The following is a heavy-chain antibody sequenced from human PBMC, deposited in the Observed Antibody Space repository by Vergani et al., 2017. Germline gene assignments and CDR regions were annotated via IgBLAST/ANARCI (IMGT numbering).Heavy chain of an antibody. J-gene: IGHJ6*02. CDR2: ISGSGGST. D-gene: IGHD2-15*01. Sequence: EVQLLETGGGLVQPGGSLRLSCAASGFTFSSYAMSWVRQAPGKGLEWVSAISGSGGSTYYADSVKGRFTISRDNSKNTLYLQMNSLRAEDTAVYYCAKVQDPYYYYGMDVWGQGTTVTVSS. CDR3: AKVQDPYYYYGMDV. CDR1: GFTFSSYA. V-gene: IGHV3-23*01.